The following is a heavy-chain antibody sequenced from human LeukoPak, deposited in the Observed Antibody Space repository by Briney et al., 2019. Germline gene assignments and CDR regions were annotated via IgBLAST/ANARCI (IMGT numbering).Heavy chain of an antibody. J-gene: IGHJ4*02. D-gene: IGHD1-26*01. Sequence: GASVKVSCKASGYTFTTYYIHWVRQAPGQGLEWMGIINPSGGRTTYAQIFQGRVTLTRDTSTSTVYMELSSLRSDDTAVYYCARAPKGVTTGYFDHWGQGTLVTVSS. CDR1: GYTFTTYY. CDR2: INPSGGRT. V-gene: IGHV1-46*01. CDR3: ARAPKGVTTGYFDH.